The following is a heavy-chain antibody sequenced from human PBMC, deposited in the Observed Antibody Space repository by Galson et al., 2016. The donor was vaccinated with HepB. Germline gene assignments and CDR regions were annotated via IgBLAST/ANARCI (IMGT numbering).Heavy chain of an antibody. Sequence: PALVKPTQTLTLTCTFSGFSLRTSGMRVSWIRQPPGKGLKWLGRIDWDDAKFYSTSLKTRLTISKDISKSQVVLTMTNMDPVDTATYYCARYYYYGMDVWGQGTTVAVSS. J-gene: IGHJ6*02. V-gene: IGHV2-70*04. CDR3: ARYYYYGMDV. CDR1: GFSLRTSGMR. CDR2: IDWDDAK.